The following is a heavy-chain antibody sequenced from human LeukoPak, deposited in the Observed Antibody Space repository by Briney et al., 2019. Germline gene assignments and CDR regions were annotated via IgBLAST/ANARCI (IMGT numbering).Heavy chain of an antibody. CDR1: GYTFTSYD. Sequence: SVKVSCKASGYTFTSYDINWVRQATGQGLEWMGGIIPIFGTANYAQKFQGRVTITADESTSTAYMELSSLRSEDTAVYYCARGGPTAMHFDYWGQGTLVTVSS. J-gene: IGHJ4*02. D-gene: IGHD5-18*01. CDR3: ARGGPTAMHFDY. V-gene: IGHV1-69*13. CDR2: IIPIFGTA.